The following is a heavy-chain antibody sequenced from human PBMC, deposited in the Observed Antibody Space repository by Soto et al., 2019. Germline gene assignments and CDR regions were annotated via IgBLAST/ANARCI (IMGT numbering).Heavy chain of an antibody. CDR1: GGTFSSYA. Sequence: SVKVSCKASGGTFSSYAISWVRQAPGQGLEWMGGIIPIFGTANYAQKFQGRVTITADKSTSTAYMELSSLRSEDTAVYYCARGNPPIASGSLDYWGQGTLVTVSS. V-gene: IGHV1-69*06. J-gene: IGHJ4*02. CDR2: IIPIFGTA. CDR3: ARGNPPIASGSLDY. D-gene: IGHD3-10*01.